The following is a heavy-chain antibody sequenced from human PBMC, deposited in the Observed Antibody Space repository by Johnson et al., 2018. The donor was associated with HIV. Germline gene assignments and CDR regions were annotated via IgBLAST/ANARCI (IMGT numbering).Heavy chain of an antibody. D-gene: IGHD3-3*01. J-gene: IGHJ3*02. CDR3: ARDAKTYYNFWIVTDAFDI. CDR1: GFIFRNYW. V-gene: IGHV3-74*03. CDR2: IYSDGSDT. Sequence: EVQLVDSGGNLLQPGGSLRLSCAASGFIFRNYWMYWVRQAPGKGLVWVARIYSDGSDTAYADSVKGRFTISRDNAKKTLYLQMNSLRAEDTAVYYCARDAKTYYNFWIVTDAFDIWGQGTMVTVSS.